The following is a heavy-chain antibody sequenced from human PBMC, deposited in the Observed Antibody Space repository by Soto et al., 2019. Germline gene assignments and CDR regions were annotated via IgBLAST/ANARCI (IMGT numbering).Heavy chain of an antibody. D-gene: IGHD1-26*01. CDR2: MSYDGSNE. CDR3: ARDPTSPEYRYSGRFRDNTFDS. CDR1: GFTFSSYA. J-gene: IGHJ5*01. Sequence: QVQLVESGGGVVQPGKSLRLSCAASGFTFSSYALHWVRQAPGKGLEWVAVMSYDGSNEYADSVKCRFTISRDNFRNTLYLQMSSLRTDDTAVYYCARDPTSPEYRYSGRFRDNTFDSWGQGTLVTVSS. V-gene: IGHV3-30-3*01.